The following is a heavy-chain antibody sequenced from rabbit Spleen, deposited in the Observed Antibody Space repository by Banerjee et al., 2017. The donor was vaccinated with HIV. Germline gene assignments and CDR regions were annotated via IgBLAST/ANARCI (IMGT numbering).Heavy chain of an antibody. V-gene: IGHV1S47*01. CDR2: IYTSDGSA. D-gene: IGHD4-1*01. CDR1: GFTISSSYW. Sequence: QQQLEESGGGLVKPEGSLTLTCTASGFTISSSYWMCWVRQAPGKGLEWIACIYTSDGSAYYASWVNGRFSISRSTSLNTVTLQMTSLTAADTATYFCARDLAGVIGWNFGWWGPGTLVTVS. J-gene: IGHJ4*01. CDR3: ARDLAGVIGWNFGW.